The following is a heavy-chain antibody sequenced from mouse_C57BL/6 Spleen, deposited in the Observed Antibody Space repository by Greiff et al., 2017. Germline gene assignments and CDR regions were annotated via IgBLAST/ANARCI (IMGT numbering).Heavy chain of an antibody. J-gene: IGHJ2*01. D-gene: IGHD2-3*01. CDR2: IDPSDSET. V-gene: IGHV1-52*01. Sequence: QVQLQQSGAELVRPGSSVKLSCKASGYTFTSYWMHWVKQRPIQGLEWIGNIDPSDSETHYNQKFKDKATLTVDKSSSTAYMQLSSLTSEDSAVYYCASIYDGYFDYWGQGTTLTVSS. CDR1: GYTFTSYW. CDR3: ASIYDGYFDY.